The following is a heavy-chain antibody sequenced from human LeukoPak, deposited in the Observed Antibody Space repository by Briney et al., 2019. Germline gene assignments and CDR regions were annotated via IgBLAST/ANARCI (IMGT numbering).Heavy chain of an antibody. Sequence: GGSLRLSCAASGFTFSSYSMNWVRQAPGKGLEWVAVIWYDGSNKYYADSVKGRFTISRDNSKNTLYLQMNSLRAEDTAVYYCAREFYCSSTSCPPDAFDIWGQGTMVTVSS. CDR3: AREFYCSSTSCPPDAFDI. CDR2: IWYDGSNK. J-gene: IGHJ3*02. CDR1: GFTFSSYS. V-gene: IGHV3-33*08. D-gene: IGHD2-2*01.